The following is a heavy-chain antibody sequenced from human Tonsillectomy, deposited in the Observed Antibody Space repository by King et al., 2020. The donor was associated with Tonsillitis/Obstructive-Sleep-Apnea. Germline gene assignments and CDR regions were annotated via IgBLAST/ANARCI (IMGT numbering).Heavy chain of an antibody. CDR3: AEEDCYDCYYYYAMDV. J-gene: IGHJ6*02. Sequence: VQLVESGGGVVQPGRSLRLSCAASGFTFSSYGMHWVRQAPGKGLEWVAVIWYDGSNKSYADAVRGRFTISRDNSKNTLFLHMNSLRAEDTAVYCCAEEDCYDCYYYYAMDVWGQGTTVTVSS. CDR2: IWYDGSNK. CDR1: GFTFSSYG. V-gene: IGHV3-33*06. D-gene: IGHD2-21*02.